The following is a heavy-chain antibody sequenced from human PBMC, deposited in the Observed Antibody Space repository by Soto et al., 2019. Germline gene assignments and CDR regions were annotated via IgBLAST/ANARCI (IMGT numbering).Heavy chain of an antibody. J-gene: IGHJ4*02. CDR1: GLPFSRYR. CDR2: INGDGSST. Sequence: EVQLLESGRGLVQPGGPLRLSCAASGLPFSRYRMNWFRQAPGKGLGWFSRINGDGSSTTYADSVKGRVTNSRDNAKNTGYEQMNSLRAEDTAVYYCARDGESAMVQDYWGQGTLVTESS. D-gene: IGHD5-18*01. CDR3: ARDGESAMVQDY. V-gene: IGHV3-74*01.